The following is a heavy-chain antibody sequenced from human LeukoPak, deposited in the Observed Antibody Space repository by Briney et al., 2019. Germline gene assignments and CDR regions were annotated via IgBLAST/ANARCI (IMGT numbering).Heavy chain of an antibody. CDR1: GGSFSGYY. Sequence: SETLSLTCAVYGGSFSGYYWSWIRQPPGKGLEWIGEINHSGSTNYNPSLKSRVTISVDTSKNQFSLKLSSVTAADTAVYYCAREGYSGYRRRGAFDIWGQGTMVTVSS. CDR2: INHSGST. V-gene: IGHV4-34*01. D-gene: IGHD5-12*01. J-gene: IGHJ3*02. CDR3: AREGYSGYRRRGAFDI.